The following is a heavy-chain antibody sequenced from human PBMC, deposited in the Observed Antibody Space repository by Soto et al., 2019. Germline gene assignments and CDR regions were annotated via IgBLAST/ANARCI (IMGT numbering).Heavy chain of an antibody. CDR2: IYYSGST. D-gene: IGHD5-18*01. Sequence: SETLSLTCTVSGGSISSYYLSWIRQPPGKGLEWIGYIYYSGSTNYNPSLKSRVTISRDDSKNTLYLQMNSLKTEDTAVYYCTTGIQLWDGMGYWGQGTLVTVSS. V-gene: IGHV4-59*12. CDR3: TTGIQLWDGMGY. J-gene: IGHJ4*02. CDR1: GGSISSYY.